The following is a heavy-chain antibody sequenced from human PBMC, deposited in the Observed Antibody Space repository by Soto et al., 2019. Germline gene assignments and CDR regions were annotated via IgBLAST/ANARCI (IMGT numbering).Heavy chain of an antibody. D-gene: IGHD3-10*01. V-gene: IGHV3-9*01. CDR3: AEDIGYYYGAFNN. J-gene: IGHJ4*02. CDR2: VSWNSGYI. Sequence: GGSLRLSCAASGFIFHDHAMHWVRQAPGKGLEWVSGVSWNSGYIGYADSVKGRFTISRDNAKNSLYLHMNSLRAEDTALYYCAEDIGYYYGAFNNWGQGTLVTVSS. CDR1: GFIFHDHA.